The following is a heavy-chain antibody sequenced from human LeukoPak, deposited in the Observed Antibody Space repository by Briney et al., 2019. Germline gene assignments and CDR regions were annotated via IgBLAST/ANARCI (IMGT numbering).Heavy chain of an antibody. J-gene: IGHJ3*02. CDR3: AKGHDSSGYDAFDI. D-gene: IGHD3-22*01. CDR2: ISWNSGSI. CDR1: GFTFDDYA. Sequence: PGGSLRLSCAASGFTFDDYAMHWVRQAPGKGLEWVSGISWNSGSIGYADSVKGRFTISRDNAKNSLYLQMNSLRAEDTALYYCAKGHDSSGYDAFDIWGQGTMVTVS. V-gene: IGHV3-9*01.